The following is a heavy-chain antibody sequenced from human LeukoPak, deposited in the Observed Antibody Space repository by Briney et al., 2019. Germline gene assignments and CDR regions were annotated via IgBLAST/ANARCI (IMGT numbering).Heavy chain of an antibody. CDR2: INHSGST. J-gene: IGHJ4*02. Sequence: SETLSLTCAVYGGSFSGYYWSWIRQPPGKGLEWIGEINHSGSTNYNPSLKSRVTISVDTSKNQFSLKLSSVTAADTAVYYCASSRYSSSWYEYWGQGTLVTLSS. V-gene: IGHV4-34*01. D-gene: IGHD6-13*01. CDR3: ASSRYSSSWYEY. CDR1: GGSFSGYY.